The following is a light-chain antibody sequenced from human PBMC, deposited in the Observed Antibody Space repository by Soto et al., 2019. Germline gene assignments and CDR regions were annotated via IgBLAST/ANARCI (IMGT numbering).Light chain of an antibody. J-gene: IGKJ1*01. CDR1: QSISSY. CDR3: QQSYSTPLT. V-gene: IGKV1-39*01. Sequence: DIQITQPPSSLSSSVVYIFTITGRASQSISSYLNWYQQKPGKAPKLPIYAASSLQSGVPSRFSGSGSGTDFTLTISRLEPEDFATYYCQQSYSTPLTFGQGTKVDIK. CDR2: AAS.